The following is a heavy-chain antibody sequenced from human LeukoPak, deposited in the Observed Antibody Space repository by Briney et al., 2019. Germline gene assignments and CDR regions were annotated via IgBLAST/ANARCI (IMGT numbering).Heavy chain of an antibody. CDR1: GGSISSYY. J-gene: IGHJ3*02. V-gene: IGHV4-59*01. CDR2: IYYSGST. D-gene: IGHD2-2*01. CDR3: ARGYCSSTSCYAFGAFDI. Sequence: SETLSLTCTVSGGSISSYYWSWIRQSPGKGLEWIGYIYYSGSTNYNPSLKSRATISVDTSKNQFSLKLSSVTAADTAVYYCARGYCSSTSCYAFGAFDIWGQGTMVTVSS.